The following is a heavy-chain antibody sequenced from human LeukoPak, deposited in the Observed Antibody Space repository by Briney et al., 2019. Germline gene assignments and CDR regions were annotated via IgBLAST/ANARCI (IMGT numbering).Heavy chain of an antibody. CDR3: AKDQGPIVVVPAARRYFQH. J-gene: IGHJ1*01. CDR1: GFTFSSYA. D-gene: IGHD2-2*01. V-gene: IGHV3-23*01. Sequence: GGSLRLSCAASGFTFSSYAMSWVRQAPGKGLEWVSAISGSGGSTYYADSVKGRFTISRDNSKNTLYLQMNSLRAEDTAVYYCAKDQGPIVVVPAARRYFQHWGQGTLVTVSS. CDR2: ISGSGGST.